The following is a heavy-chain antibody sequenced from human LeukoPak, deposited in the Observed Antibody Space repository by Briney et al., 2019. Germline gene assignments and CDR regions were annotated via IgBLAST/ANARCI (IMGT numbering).Heavy chain of an antibody. J-gene: IGHJ5*02. CDR3: ARGFRDCSSTSCYGVNWFDP. V-gene: IGHV5-51*01. Sequence: GESLKISCKGSGSSFTNYWIAWVRPMPGKGLEWMGIIYPGDSDTRYSPSFQGQVTISADKSISTAYLQWSSLKASDTAMYYCARGFRDCSSTSCYGVNWFDPWGQGTLVTVSS. CDR2: IYPGDSDT. CDR1: GSSFTNYW. D-gene: IGHD2-2*01.